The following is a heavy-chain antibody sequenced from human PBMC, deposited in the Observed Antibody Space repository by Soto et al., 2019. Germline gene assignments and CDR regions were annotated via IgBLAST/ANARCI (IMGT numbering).Heavy chain of an antibody. CDR3: AKSVGGYYDSSGYYYFDY. Sequence: EVQLLESGGGLVQPGGSLRLSCAASGFTFSSYAMSWVRQAPGKGLEWVSAISGSGGSTYYADSVKGRFTISRDNSKNTLYLQMNSLRAEDTAVYYCAKSVGGYYDSSGYYYFDYWGQGTLVTVSS. J-gene: IGHJ4*02. D-gene: IGHD3-22*01. CDR1: GFTFSSYA. V-gene: IGHV3-23*01. CDR2: ISGSGGST.